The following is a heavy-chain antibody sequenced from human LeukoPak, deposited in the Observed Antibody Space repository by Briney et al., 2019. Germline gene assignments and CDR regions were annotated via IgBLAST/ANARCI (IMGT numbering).Heavy chain of an antibody. CDR2: IYHSGST. D-gene: IGHD3-10*01. CDR1: GGAISSGGYS. V-gene: IGHV4-30-2*01. Sequence: SETLSLTCAVSGGAISSGGYSWSWIRQPPGKGLEWIGYIYHSGSTYYNPSLKSRVTISVDRSKNQFSLKLSSVTAADTAVYYCARARYPMVRGVNWFDPWGQGTLVTVSS. J-gene: IGHJ5*02. CDR3: ARARYPMVRGVNWFDP.